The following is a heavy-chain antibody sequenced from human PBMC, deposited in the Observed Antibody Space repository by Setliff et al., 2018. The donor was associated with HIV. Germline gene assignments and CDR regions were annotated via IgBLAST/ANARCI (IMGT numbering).Heavy chain of an antibody. J-gene: IGHJ4*01. CDR1: GFTFSGYS. CDR2: ISSSGSLI. D-gene: IGHD3-22*01. CDR3: ARDQSPTYFYDSAYRPYFDY. Sequence: GSLRLSCAASGFTFSGYSMNWVRQAPGKGLEWVSYISSSGSLIYYADSEKGRFTISRDNAKNSLYLQMNSLRAEDTAMYYCARDQSPTYFYDSAYRPYFDYWGQGTLVTVSS. V-gene: IGHV3-48*01.